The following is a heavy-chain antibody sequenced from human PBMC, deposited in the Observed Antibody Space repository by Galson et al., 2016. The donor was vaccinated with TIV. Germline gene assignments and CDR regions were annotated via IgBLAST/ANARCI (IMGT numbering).Heavy chain of an antibody. CDR2: IFTGGSR. D-gene: IGHD2-21*02. CDR1: GFSVNNNH. J-gene: IGHJ4*02. Sequence: SLRLSCAASGFSVNNNHMSWVRQAPGKGLEWVSLIFTGGSRYYADSVEGRFTIFRDNSKNTVDLQMDSLRPEDTALYYCVRDKGDQIMAYWGQGTLVAVSS. CDR3: VRDKGDQIMAY. V-gene: IGHV3-53*05.